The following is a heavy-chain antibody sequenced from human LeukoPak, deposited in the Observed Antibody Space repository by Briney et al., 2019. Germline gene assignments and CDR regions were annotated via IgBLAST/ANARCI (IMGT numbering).Heavy chain of an antibody. V-gene: IGHV3-7*03. CDR3: ARDRIDQWLTFDI. Sequence: GGSLRLSCVASGFPFSSYWMTWVRQAPGKGLEWVANIKQDGSKKSYVDSVKGRFTISRDNAKNSLYLQMNSLRAEDTALYYCARDRIDQWLTFDIRGQGTMVTVSS. CDR2: IKQDGSKK. CDR1: GFPFSSYW. J-gene: IGHJ3*02. D-gene: IGHD3-22*01.